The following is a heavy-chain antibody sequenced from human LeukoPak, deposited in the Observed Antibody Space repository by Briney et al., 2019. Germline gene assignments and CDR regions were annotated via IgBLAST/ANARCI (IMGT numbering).Heavy chain of an antibody. D-gene: IGHD1-1*01. CDR1: GYTFTNYG. CDR2: ISGYNGKT. J-gene: IGHJ5*02. Sequence: ASVKVSCKASGYTFTNYGFTWVRQAPGQGLEWMGYISGYNGKTNYAQKLQGRVTMTTDTSTSTAYMELRSLTSDDTAVYYCARDGGGTGTTTVAINWFDPWGQGTLVTVSS. CDR3: ARDGGGTGTTTVAINWFDP. V-gene: IGHV1-18*04.